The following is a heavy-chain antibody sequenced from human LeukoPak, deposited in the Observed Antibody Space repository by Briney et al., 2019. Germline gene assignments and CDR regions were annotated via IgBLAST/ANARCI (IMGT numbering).Heavy chain of an antibody. D-gene: IGHD5-18*01. V-gene: IGHV4-34*01. CDR2: INHSGST. J-gene: IGHJ5*02. CDR1: GGSFSGYY. Sequence: SETLSLTCAVYGGSFSGYYWSWIRQPPGKGLEWIGEINHSGSTNYNPSLKSRVTISVDTSKNQFSLKLSSVTAADTAVYYYARGSNTAMVTWGQGTLVTVSS. CDR3: ARGSNTAMVT.